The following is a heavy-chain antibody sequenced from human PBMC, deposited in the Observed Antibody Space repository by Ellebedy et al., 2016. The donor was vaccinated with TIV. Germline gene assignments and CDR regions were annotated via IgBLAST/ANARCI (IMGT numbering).Heavy chain of an antibody. V-gene: IGHV4-59*08. J-gene: IGHJ5*02. CDR3: ARHGTVRGLLGS. Sequence: MPSETLSLTCTVSGGSIISFYWSWIRQPPGKGLEWIGYIYYTGSTNYSLSVRGRVTMSVGTSNNQISLKLSSVTAADTAVYYCARHGTVRGLLGSWGQGTLVTVSS. CDR1: GGSIISFY. CDR2: IYYTGST. D-gene: IGHD3-10*02.